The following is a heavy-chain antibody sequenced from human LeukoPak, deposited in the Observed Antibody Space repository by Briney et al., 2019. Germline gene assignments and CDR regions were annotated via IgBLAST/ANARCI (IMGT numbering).Heavy chain of an antibody. CDR1: GGSISSGSYY. CDR3: ARVYGSGSYSDS. Sequence: SQTLSLTCTVSGGSISSGSYYWSWIRQPAGKGLEWIGRIYTSGSTNYNPSLKSRVTISVDTSKNQFSLKLSSVTAADTAVYYCARVYGSGSYSDSWGQGTLVTVSS. J-gene: IGHJ4*02. D-gene: IGHD3-10*01. V-gene: IGHV4-61*02. CDR2: IYTSGST.